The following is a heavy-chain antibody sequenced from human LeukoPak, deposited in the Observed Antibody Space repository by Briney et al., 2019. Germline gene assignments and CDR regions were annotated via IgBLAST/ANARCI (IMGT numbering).Heavy chain of an antibody. D-gene: IGHD3-22*01. CDR3: ARFPTPYYYDSNNWFDP. CDR1: GGTFSSYA. V-gene: IGHV1-69*05. CDR2: IIPIFGTA. Sequence: SVKVSCKASGGTFSSYAISWVRQASGQGLEWMGGIIPIFGTANYAQKFQGRVTITTDESTSTAYMELSSLRSEDTAVYYCARFPTPYYYDSNNWFDPWGQGTLVTVSS. J-gene: IGHJ5*02.